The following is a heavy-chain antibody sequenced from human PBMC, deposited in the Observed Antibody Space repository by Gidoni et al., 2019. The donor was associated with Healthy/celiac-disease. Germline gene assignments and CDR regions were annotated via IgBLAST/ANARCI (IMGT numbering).Heavy chain of an antibody. V-gene: IGHV1-2*06. Sequence: QVQLVQSGAEVKKPGASVKVSCKASGYTFTGYYMHWVRQAPGQGLEWMGRNNPTSVGPNSAQKFQGRVTMTRDPSISTAYMELSRLRSDDTAVYYCARAGQNHNYDILTGQPHGFDPWGQGTLVTVSS. CDR3: ARAGQNHNYDILTGQPHGFDP. D-gene: IGHD3-9*01. CDR2: NNPTSVGP. J-gene: IGHJ5*02. CDR1: GYTFTGYY.